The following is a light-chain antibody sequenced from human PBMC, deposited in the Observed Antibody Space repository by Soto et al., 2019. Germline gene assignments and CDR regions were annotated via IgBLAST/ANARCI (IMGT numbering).Light chain of an antibody. V-gene: IGLV1-44*01. CDR2: SDN. Sequence: QSVLTQPPSASGTPGQRVTISCSGSSSNIGSNTVSWYQHLPGTAPKLLIYSDNQRTSGVPDRFSGSKSGTSASLAISGLQSEDEADYYCAAWDDSLNGPVFGGGTKLAVL. CDR3: AAWDDSLNGPV. CDR1: SSNIGSNT. J-gene: IGLJ2*01.